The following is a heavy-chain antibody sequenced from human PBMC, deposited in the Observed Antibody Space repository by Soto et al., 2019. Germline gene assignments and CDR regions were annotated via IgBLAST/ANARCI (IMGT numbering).Heavy chain of an antibody. V-gene: IGHV3-23*01. J-gene: IGHJ4*02. D-gene: IGHD2-2*01. CDR3: AREGMPGTIDY. Sequence: EVQLLESGGGLVQPGGSLRLSCAAIGFTFSSYAMNWVRQAPGKGLEWVSVITFTGESTAYADSVKGRFTISRDTSKNTLYLQMNSLRAGDTALYYCAREGMPGTIDYWGQGTLVTVAS. CDR1: GFTFSSYA. CDR2: ITFTGEST.